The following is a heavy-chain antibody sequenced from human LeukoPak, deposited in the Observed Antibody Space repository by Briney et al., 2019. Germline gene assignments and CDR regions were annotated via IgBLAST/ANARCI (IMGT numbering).Heavy chain of an antibody. CDR2: IKQDGSEK. D-gene: IGHD6-19*01. CDR1: GFTFSSYW. Sequence: GGSLRLSCAASGFTFSSYWMSWVRQAPGKGLEWVANIKQDGSEKYYVDSVKGRFTISRDNAKNSLYPQMNSLRAEDTAAYYCARIDNSPGWLLIDYWGQGTLVTVSS. J-gene: IGHJ4*02. CDR3: ARIDNSPGWLLIDY. V-gene: IGHV3-7*01.